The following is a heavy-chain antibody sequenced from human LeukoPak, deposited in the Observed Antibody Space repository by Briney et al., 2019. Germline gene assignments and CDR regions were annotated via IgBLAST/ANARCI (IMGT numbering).Heavy chain of an antibody. Sequence: GASVKVSCKVSGYTLTELSMHWVRQAPGKGLEWMGGFDPEDGETIYAQKFQGRVTMTEDTSIDTAYMGLSSLRSEDTAVYYCATPLGNWNDVYYSDYWGQGTLVTVSS. V-gene: IGHV1-24*01. J-gene: IGHJ4*02. CDR1: GYTLTELS. D-gene: IGHD1-1*01. CDR3: ATPLGNWNDVYYSDY. CDR2: FDPEDGET.